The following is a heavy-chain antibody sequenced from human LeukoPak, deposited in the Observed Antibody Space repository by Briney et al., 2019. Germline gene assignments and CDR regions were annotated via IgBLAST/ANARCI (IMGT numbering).Heavy chain of an antibody. J-gene: IGHJ5*02. V-gene: IGHV3-53*01. Sequence: GGSLRLSCAASGFTVSSNFMNWVRQAPGKGLEWVSIIYSGGSTSYADSVEGRFTISRDNSRNTLYLQMNSLRAEDTAIYYCAKGAASTLGFDPWGQGTLVTGSS. CDR2: IYSGGST. D-gene: IGHD6-13*01. CDR3: AKGAASTLGFDP. CDR1: GFTVSSNF.